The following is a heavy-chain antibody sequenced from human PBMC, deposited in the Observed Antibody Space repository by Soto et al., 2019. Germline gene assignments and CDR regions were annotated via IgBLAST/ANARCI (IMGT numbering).Heavy chain of an antibody. Sequence: QVQLVESGGGVVQPGRSLRLSCAASGFTFSSYGMHWVRQAPGKGLEWVAVIWYDGSNKYYADSVKGRFTISRDNSKNRLYLQMNSLRAEDTAVYYCARDALYYYDSSGYYWPDYWGQGTLVTVSS. V-gene: IGHV3-33*01. CDR3: ARDALYYYDSSGYYWPDY. CDR1: GFTFSSYG. J-gene: IGHJ4*02. CDR2: IWYDGSNK. D-gene: IGHD3-22*01.